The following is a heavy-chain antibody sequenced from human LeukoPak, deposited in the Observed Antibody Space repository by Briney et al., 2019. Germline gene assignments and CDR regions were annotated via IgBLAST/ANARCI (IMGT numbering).Heavy chain of an antibody. V-gene: IGHV3-30-3*01. CDR2: VSYDGSNK. CDR3: ARAVGPFDY. J-gene: IGHJ4*02. D-gene: IGHD3-16*01. CDR1: GFTFSSYA. Sequence: PGRSLILSCAASGFTFSSYAMHWVRQAPGKGLEWVAVVSYDGSNKYYADSVKGRFTISRDNSKNTVYLQMNTLRDEDTAVYYCARAVGPFDYWGQGTLVTVSS.